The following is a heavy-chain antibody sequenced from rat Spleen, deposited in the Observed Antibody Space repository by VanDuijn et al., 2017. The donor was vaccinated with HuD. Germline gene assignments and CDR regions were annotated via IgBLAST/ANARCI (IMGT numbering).Heavy chain of an antibody. CDR3: ASLDSSYSLYYFDY. CDR2: ISYSGST. J-gene: IGHJ2*01. V-gene: IGHV3-1*01. CDR1: GYSITSNY. Sequence: EVQLQESGPGLVKASQSLSLTCSVTGYSITSNYWGWIRKFPGNKMEWIGHISYSGSTPYNPSHKSRISITRETSKNQFFLYLNCVTTEDNATYYCASLDSSYSLYYFDYWGQGVMVTVSS. D-gene: IGHD1-2*01.